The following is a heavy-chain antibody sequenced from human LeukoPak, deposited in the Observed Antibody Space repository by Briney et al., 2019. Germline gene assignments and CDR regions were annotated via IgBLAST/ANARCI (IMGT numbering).Heavy chain of an antibody. CDR3: ARGGDGYNSGPFDI. Sequence: GASVKVSCKVSGYTLTELSMHWVRQAPGKGLEWMGGFDPEDGETIYAQKFQGRVTMTRDTSTSTVYMELSSLRSEDTAVYYCARGGDGYNSGPFDIWGQGTMVTVSS. J-gene: IGHJ3*02. D-gene: IGHD5-24*01. CDR2: FDPEDGET. CDR1: GYTLTELS. V-gene: IGHV1-24*01.